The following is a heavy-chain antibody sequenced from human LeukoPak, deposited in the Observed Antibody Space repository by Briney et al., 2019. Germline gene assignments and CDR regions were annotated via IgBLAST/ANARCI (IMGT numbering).Heavy chain of an antibody. Sequence: PGGSLRLSCAASGFTVNSYYIHWVRQSPVKGLEWVSVIYTGGSKYYADSVKGRFIISRDNSNNTVNLQLNSLRAEDTDVYFCAREPPMVGDYYYGMDVWGQGTTVTVSS. CDR1: GFTVNSYY. D-gene: IGHD3-10*02. V-gene: IGHV3-66*01. J-gene: IGHJ6*02. CDR2: IYTGGSK. CDR3: AREPPMVGDYYYGMDV.